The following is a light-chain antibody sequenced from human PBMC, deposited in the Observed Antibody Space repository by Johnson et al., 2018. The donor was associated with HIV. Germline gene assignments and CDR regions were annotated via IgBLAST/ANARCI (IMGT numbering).Light chain of an antibody. CDR1: SSTIGNNY. J-gene: IGLJ1*01. CDR2: KNN. CDR3: GTWDTSLSAGGV. V-gene: IGLV1-51*02. Sequence: QSVLTQSPSVSAAPGQKVTISCSGSSSTIGNNYVSWYQVLPGAAPKLLIYKNNERPSGIPDRFSGYKSGTSATLRINGLHTGDEADYYCGTWDTSLSAGGVFGTGTKVTVL.